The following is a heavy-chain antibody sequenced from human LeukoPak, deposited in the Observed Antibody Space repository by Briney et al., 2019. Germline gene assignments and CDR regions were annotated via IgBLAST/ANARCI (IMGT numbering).Heavy chain of an antibody. CDR2: ISTSGTTI. CDR3: ARAQFYGLDY. V-gene: IGHV3-11*01. Sequence: GGSLRLSCAVSGFTFSDYYMTWIRQAPGKGLEWISHISTSGTTIYYADSVKGRFTISRDSAKNSLYLQMNSLRAEDTAVYYCARAQFYGLDYWGQGTLVTVSS. J-gene: IGHJ4*02. CDR1: GFTFSDYY. D-gene: IGHD3-10*01.